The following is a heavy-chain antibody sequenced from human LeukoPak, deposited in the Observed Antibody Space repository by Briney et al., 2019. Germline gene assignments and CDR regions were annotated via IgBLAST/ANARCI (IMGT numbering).Heavy chain of an antibody. CDR3: AKEHLRWLQYYFDY. V-gene: IGHV3-30*02. D-gene: IGHD5-24*01. CDR1: GFTFNSYS. J-gene: IGHJ4*02. CDR2: IRYDGSNK. Sequence: GGSLRLSCAASGFTFNSYSMNWVRQAPGKGLEWVAFIRYDGSNKYYADSVKGRFTSSRDNSKNTLYLQMNSLRAEDTAVYYCAKEHLRWLQYYFDYWGQGPLVTVSS.